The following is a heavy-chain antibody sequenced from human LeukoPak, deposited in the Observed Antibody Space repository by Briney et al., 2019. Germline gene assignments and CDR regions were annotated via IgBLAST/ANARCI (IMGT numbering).Heavy chain of an antibody. V-gene: IGHV3-53*01. J-gene: IGHJ3*02. D-gene: IGHD2-8*01. Sequence: PGGSLRLSCAASGFTVSSNYMSWVRQAPGKGLEWVSVIYSGGSTYYADSVKGRFTISRDNSKNMLYLQMNSLRAEDTAVYYCARDPGLMDVRGAFDIWGQGTMVTVSS. CDR1: GFTVSSNY. CDR2: IYSGGST. CDR3: ARDPGLMDVRGAFDI.